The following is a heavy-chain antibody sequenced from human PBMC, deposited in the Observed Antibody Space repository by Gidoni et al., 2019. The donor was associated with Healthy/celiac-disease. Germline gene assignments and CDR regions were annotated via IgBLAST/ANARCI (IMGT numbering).Heavy chain of an antibody. CDR2: IYYSGST. D-gene: IGHD1-26*01. CDR3: ARGRDFDL. CDR1: GGPISSYY. J-gene: IGHJ2*01. Sequence: QVQLQESGPGLVKPSETLSLTCTVSGGPISSYYWSWIRQPPGKGLEWIGYIYYSGSTNYNPSLKSRVTISVDTSKNQFSLKLSSVTAADTAVYYCARGRDFDLWGRGTLVTVSS. V-gene: IGHV4-59*08.